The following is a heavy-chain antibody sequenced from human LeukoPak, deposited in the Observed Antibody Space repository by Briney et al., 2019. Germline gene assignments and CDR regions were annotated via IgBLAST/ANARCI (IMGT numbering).Heavy chain of an antibody. CDR2: IYSDGRT. V-gene: IGHV3-53*01. D-gene: IGHD2-15*01. CDR3: ARDKGSAYYMDV. J-gene: IGHJ6*03. CDR1: GFTVSNKY. Sequence: GGSLRLSCAASGFTVSNKYMTWVRQAPGKGLEWVTLIYSDGRTYYADSVKGRCTISRDNGKNSLHLQMNSLRAEDTAVYYCARDKGSAYYMDVWGKGTTVTVSS.